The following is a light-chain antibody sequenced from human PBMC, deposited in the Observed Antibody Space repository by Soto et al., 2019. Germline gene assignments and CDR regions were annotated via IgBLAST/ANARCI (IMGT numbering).Light chain of an antibody. CDR1: QRVTSSY. CDR2: GAS. V-gene: IGKV3-20*01. CDR3: QQYGKSPLT. Sequence: EIVLTQSPGTLSLSPGETATLSCRASQRVTSSYLAWYQQKPGQAPSLLIYGASSRATGIPDRFSGSGSGTEFPLSISRLEPGEFAVYYCQQYGKSPLTFGEGTKVEIK. J-gene: IGKJ4*01.